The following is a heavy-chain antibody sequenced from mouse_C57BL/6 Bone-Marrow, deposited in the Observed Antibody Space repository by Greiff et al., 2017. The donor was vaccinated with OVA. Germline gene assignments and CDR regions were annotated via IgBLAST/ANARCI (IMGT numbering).Heavy chain of an antibody. J-gene: IGHJ3*01. V-gene: IGHV1-26*01. CDR1: GYTFTDYY. CDR3: ARLGQWFAD. D-gene: IGHD3-3*01. CDR2: INPNNGGT. Sequence: VQLQQSGPELVKPGASVKISCKASGYTFTDYYMNWVKQSHGKSLEWIGDINPNNGGTSYNQKFKGKATLTVDKSSSTAYMELRSLTSEDSAVYYGARLGQWFADWGQGTLVTVSA.